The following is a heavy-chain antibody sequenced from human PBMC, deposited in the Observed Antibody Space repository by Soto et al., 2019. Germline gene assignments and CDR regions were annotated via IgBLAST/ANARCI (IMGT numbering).Heavy chain of an antibody. J-gene: IGHJ5*02. CDR1: GFTFSDHY. V-gene: IGHV3-11*01. CDR3: ARHLRSGFGEYWFDP. Sequence: GGSLRLSCAASGFTFSDHYMTWIRQAPGKGLEWVSYISDSGRRIYSADSVMGRFTISRDNAKNSLYLQMNSLRAEDTAVYYCARHLRSGFGEYWFDPWGQGTLVTVSS. D-gene: IGHD3-10*01. CDR2: ISDSGRRI.